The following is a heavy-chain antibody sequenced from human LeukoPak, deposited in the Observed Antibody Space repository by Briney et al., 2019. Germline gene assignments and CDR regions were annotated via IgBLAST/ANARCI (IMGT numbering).Heavy chain of an antibody. Sequence: GESLKISCKGSGYSFTSYWIGWVRQMPGKGLEWMGIIYPGDSDTRYSPSFQGQVTTSADKSISTAYLQWSSLEASDTAMYYYAIFLRGVFGELLGHFDYWGQGTLVTVSS. CDR2: IYPGDSDT. V-gene: IGHV5-51*01. D-gene: IGHD3-10*02. CDR1: GYSFTSYW. CDR3: AIFLRGVFGELLGHFDY. J-gene: IGHJ4*02.